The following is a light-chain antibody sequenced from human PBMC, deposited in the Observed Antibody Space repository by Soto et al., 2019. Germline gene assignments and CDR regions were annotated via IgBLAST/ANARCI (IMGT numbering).Light chain of an antibody. J-gene: IGLJ1*01. Sequence: SVLTQPASVSGSPGQSITISCTGTSSDVGAYNFVSWYQHHPGRAPKLIIYEVTIRPSGVSNRFSGSKSGNTASLTISGLQAEDEADYYCSSYTTSTPYGFGSGTKV. V-gene: IGLV2-14*01. CDR3: SSYTTSTPYG. CDR1: SSDVGAYNF. CDR2: EVT.